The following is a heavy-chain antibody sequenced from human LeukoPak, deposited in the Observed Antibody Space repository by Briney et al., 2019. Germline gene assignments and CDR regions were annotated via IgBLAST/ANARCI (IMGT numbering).Heavy chain of an antibody. J-gene: IGHJ4*02. CDR1: GFTFGDYG. D-gene: IGHD2-21*02. CDR2: IRSKAYGGTT. CDR3: TRSRRVYCGGDCYSFDY. V-gene: IGHV3-49*03. Sequence: GGSLRLSCTVSGFTFGDYGMSWSRQAPGKGLEWVGFIRSKAYGGTTEYAASVEGRFTISRDDSKSIAYLQMNSLKTEDTAVYYCTRSRRVYCGGDCYSFDYWGQGTLVTVSS.